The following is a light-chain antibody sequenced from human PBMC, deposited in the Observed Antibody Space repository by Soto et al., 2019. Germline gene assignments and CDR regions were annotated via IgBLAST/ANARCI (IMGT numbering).Light chain of an antibody. CDR1: DTISVY. Sequence: DIQMTQSPSSLTASVGDRVTITCRARDTISVYLAWYQHKPGKVPERLIYASSILQSGVPSRFSGSRSDTEFTLTISSLQPEDVGTYYCQKYNTAPFTFGPGTKVEIK. V-gene: IGKV1-27*01. J-gene: IGKJ3*01. CDR3: QKYNTAPFT. CDR2: ASS.